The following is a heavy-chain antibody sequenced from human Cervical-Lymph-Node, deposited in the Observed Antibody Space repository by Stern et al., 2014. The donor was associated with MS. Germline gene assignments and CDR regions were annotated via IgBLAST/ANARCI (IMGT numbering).Heavy chain of an antibody. CDR2: ISGAGYST. CDR3: AKDARQYYFDS. CDR1: GFTFNDYA. V-gene: IGHV3-23*01. D-gene: IGHD3-9*01. Sequence: EVQLLESGGGLLQPGGSLRLSCAASGFTFNDYAMNWVRQAPGKGLEWVSAISGAGYSTYYADSVKGRFTISRDNSNNTLFLQMNSLRAEDTAVYYCAKDARQYYFDSWGQGTLVTVSS. J-gene: IGHJ4*02.